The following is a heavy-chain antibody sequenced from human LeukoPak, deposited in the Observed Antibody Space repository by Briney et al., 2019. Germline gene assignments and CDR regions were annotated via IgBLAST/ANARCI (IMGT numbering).Heavy chain of an antibody. CDR1: GFTFSSYS. D-gene: IGHD3-22*01. CDR2: ISGSGGST. Sequence: GGSLRLSCAASGFTFSSYSMSWVRQAPGKGLEWVSAISGSGGSTYYADSVKGRFTISRDNSKNTLYLQMNSLRAEDTAVYYCAKVRIGTDSSGYYYPLDYWGQGTLVTVSS. CDR3: AKVRIGTDSSGYYYPLDY. J-gene: IGHJ4*02. V-gene: IGHV3-23*01.